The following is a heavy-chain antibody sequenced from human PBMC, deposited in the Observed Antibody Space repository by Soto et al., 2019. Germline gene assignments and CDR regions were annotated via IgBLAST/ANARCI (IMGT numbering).Heavy chain of an antibody. CDR1: GFTFGSSA. V-gene: IGHV1-58*01. D-gene: IGHD6-19*01. CDR2: IVVASGYS. CDR3: AADVRGVAGDFDH. Sequence: LVQSGPDVKKPGTSVKVSCKTSGFTFGSSAVQWVRQVRGQRLEWIGWIVVASGYSNVAQKFQDRVSLTRDLATNTAFMELSSLTSEASAMYYCAADVRGVAGDFDHWGQGTLVSVAS. J-gene: IGHJ4*02.